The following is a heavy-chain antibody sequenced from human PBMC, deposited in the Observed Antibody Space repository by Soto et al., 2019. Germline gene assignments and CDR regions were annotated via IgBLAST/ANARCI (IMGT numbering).Heavy chain of an antibody. J-gene: IGHJ4*02. D-gene: IGHD3-3*02. V-gene: IGHV1-69*12. Sequence: QVQLVQSGAEVRQPASSVKVSCKTSGGTFSSYAISWVRQAPGQGLEWMGGIVPIVDPSTYAQKFQGRVTITADESTITAYIERSSMRSDDTAVYYCVRVLAITVYPDYWGQGPLGSVS. CDR1: GGTFSSYA. CDR2: IVPIVDPS. CDR3: VRVLAITVYPDY.